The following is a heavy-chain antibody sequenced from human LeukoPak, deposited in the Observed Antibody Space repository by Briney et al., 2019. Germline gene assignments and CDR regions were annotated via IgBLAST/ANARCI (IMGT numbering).Heavy chain of an antibody. V-gene: IGHV1-18*01. J-gene: IGHJ4*02. D-gene: IGHD3-22*01. Sequence: ASVKVSCKASGYTFTSYGISWVRQAPGQGLEWMGWISAYNGNTNYAQKLQGRVTMTTDTSTSTAYMELRSLRSDDTAVYYCARDYSYYYDSSGYYYYWGQGTLVTVYS. CDR1: GYTFTSYG. CDR3: ARDYSYYYDSSGYYYY. CDR2: ISAYNGNT.